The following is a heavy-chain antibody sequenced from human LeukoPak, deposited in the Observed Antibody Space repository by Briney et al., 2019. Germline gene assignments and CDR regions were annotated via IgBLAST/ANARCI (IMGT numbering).Heavy chain of an antibody. CDR2: INHSGST. D-gene: IGHD2-2*02. CDR3: ARGGKGRGIVVVPAAIKSWFDP. CDR1: GGSFSGYY. J-gene: IGHJ5*02. Sequence: SETLSLTCAVYGGSFSGYYWSWIRQPPGKGLEWIGEINHSGSTNYNPSLKSRVTISVDTSKNQFSLKLSSVTAADTAVDYCARGGKGRGIVVVPAAIKSWFDPWGQGTLVTVSS. V-gene: IGHV4-34*01.